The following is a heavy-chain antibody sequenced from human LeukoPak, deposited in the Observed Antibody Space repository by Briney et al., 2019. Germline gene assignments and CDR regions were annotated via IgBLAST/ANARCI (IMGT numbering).Heavy chain of an antibody. Sequence: PSETLSLTCTVSGGSISSSSYYWGWIRQPPGKGLEWIGSIYYSGSTYYNPSLKSRVTISVDTSKNQFSLKLSSVTAADTAVYYCARLMVVSYYDSSGYYYVKYYYYMGVWGKGTTVTVSS. V-gene: IGHV4-39*01. CDR1: GGSISSSSYY. CDR3: ARLMVVSYYDSSGYYYVKYYYYMGV. J-gene: IGHJ6*03. D-gene: IGHD3-22*01. CDR2: IYYSGST.